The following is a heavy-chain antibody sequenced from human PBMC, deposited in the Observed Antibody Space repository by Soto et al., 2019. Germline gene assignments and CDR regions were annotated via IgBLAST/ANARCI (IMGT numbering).Heavy chain of an antibody. Sequence: QVQLVQSGAEVKKPGASVKFSCKASGYTFTRYGISWGRQAPGQGLEWMGWISAYNGNTNYAQKLQGSVTMTTDTSTSTAYMELRSLRSDDTAVYYCASSHGSGSYNYCYGMDVWGQGTTVTVSS. J-gene: IGHJ6*02. CDR1: GYTFTRYG. CDR2: ISAYNGNT. D-gene: IGHD3-10*01. CDR3: ASSHGSGSYNYCYGMDV. V-gene: IGHV1-18*01.